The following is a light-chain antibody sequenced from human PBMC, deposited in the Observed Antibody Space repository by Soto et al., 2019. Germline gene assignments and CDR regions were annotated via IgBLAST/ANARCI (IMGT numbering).Light chain of an antibody. V-gene: IGKV3-20*01. Sequence: VMTQSPATLSVSPGERATLAGRGSQSVSSSYLAWYQQKPGQAPRLLIYGASSTAPGIPDRFSGSGSGTDFTLTISRLEPEDFAVYYCQQYGSSLGVTFGGGTKVDIK. CDR2: GAS. J-gene: IGKJ4*01. CDR1: QSVSSSY. CDR3: QQYGSSLGVT.